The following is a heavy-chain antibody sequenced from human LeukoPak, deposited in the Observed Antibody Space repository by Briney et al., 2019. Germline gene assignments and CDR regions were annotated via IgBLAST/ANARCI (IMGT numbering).Heavy chain of an antibody. J-gene: IGHJ3*02. CDR2: INPNSGGT. D-gene: IGHD3-22*01. CDR3: ARDAPVYDSSGYFLHAFDI. V-gene: IGHV1-2*02. Sequence: ASVKVSCKASGYTFTGYYMHWVRQAPGQGLEWMGWINPNSGGTKCAQNFQGRVTMTRDTSISTAYMELSRLRSDDTAVYYSARDAPVYDSSGYFLHAFDIWGQGTMVTVSS. CDR1: GYTFTGYY.